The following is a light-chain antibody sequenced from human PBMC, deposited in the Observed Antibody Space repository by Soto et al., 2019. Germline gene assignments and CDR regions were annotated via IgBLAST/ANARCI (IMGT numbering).Light chain of an antibody. J-gene: IGKJ2*01. Sequence: EIVLTQSPGTLSLSPGERASLSCRASQTVGSNYLAWYHQKPGQAPRLLIYGASSRATGVPDRFSGSGSGTDFTLTISGLEPEDLAVYYCQQYASSPDTFGQGTKLEIK. CDR2: GAS. CDR3: QQYASSPDT. V-gene: IGKV3-20*01. CDR1: QTVGSNY.